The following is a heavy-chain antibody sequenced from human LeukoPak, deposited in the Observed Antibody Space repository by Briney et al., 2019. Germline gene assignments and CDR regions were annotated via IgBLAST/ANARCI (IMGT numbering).Heavy chain of an antibody. V-gene: IGHV4-34*01. J-gene: IGHJ5*02. CDR1: GGSFSGYY. CDR3: ARGRRTYDYGDGPDWFDP. CDR2: INHSGST. D-gene: IGHD4-17*01. Sequence: SETLSLTCAVYGGSFSGYYWSWIRQPPGKGLEWIGEINHSGSTNYNPSLKSRVTISVDTSKNQFSLKLSSVTAADTAVYYCARGRRTYDYGDGPDWFDPWGQGTLVTVSS.